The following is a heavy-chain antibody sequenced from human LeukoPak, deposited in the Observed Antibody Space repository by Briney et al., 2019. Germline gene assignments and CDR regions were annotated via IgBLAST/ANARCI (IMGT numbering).Heavy chain of an antibody. CDR2: IYNIVNT. CDR3: ARSTKTRELPCYFDY. J-gene: IGHJ4*02. V-gene: IGHV4-61*08. CDR1: GDSVSSGGYY. Sequence: SETLSLTCTVSGDSVSSGGYYWSWIRQPPGKGLEWIGYIYNIVNTNYNPSLKSRVTISVDTPKNQFSLKLSSVTAADTAVYYCARSTKTRELPCYFDYWGQGTLVTVSS. D-gene: IGHD3-10*01.